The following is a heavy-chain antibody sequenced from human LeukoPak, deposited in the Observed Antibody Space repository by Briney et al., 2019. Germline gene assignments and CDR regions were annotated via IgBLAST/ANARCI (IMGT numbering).Heavy chain of an antibody. D-gene: IGHD2-15*01. J-gene: IGHJ6*03. CDR3: AKDIRWRVYYMDV. CDR2: INEDGRST. V-gene: IGHV3-43*02. Sequence: GGSLRLSCAASGFTFDDYAMHWVRQAPGKGLEWVSLINEDGRSTYYAGSVKGRFTIFRDNSKNSPYLQMNSLRTEDTALYYCAKDIRWRVYYMDVWGKGTTVTVSS. CDR1: GFTFDDYA.